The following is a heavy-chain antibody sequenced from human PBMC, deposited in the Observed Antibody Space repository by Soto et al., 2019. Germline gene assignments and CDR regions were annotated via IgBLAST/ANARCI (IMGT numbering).Heavy chain of an antibody. Sequence: GGSLRLSCAASGFTFSSYSMNWVRQAPGKGLEWVSSISSSSGYIYYAESVKGRFTISRDNAKNSLYLQMNSLRAEDTAVYYCARFYDSSGQGYYYYGMDVWGQGTTVTVSS. D-gene: IGHD3-22*01. V-gene: IGHV3-21*01. CDR2: ISSSSGYI. CDR1: GFTFSSYS. CDR3: ARFYDSSGQGYYYYGMDV. J-gene: IGHJ6*02.